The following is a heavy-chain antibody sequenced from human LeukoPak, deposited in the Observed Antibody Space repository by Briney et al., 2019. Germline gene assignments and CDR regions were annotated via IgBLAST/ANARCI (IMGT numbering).Heavy chain of an antibody. D-gene: IGHD3-3*01. CDR2: IYYSGST. CDR1: GGSISSYY. J-gene: IGHJ5*02. CDR3: ARDQGITIFGVANWFDP. Sequence: SETLSLTCTVSGGSISSYYWSWIRQPPGKGLEWIGYIYYSGSTNYNPSLKSRVTISVDTSKNQFSLKLSSVTAADTAVYYWARDQGITIFGVANWFDPWGQGTLVTVSS. V-gene: IGHV4-59*01.